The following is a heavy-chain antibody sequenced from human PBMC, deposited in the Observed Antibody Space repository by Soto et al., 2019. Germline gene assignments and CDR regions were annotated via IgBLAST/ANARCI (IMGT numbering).Heavy chain of an antibody. D-gene: IGHD4-17*01. Sequence: QVQLVQSGAEVKKPGSSVKVSCKASGGTFSSYAMSWVRQAPGQGLEWMGGIIPISGTANYARKFQGRVTITAEESTSTASMELSRLRSEDTAVYYCARAEDYGGPYFDYWGQGTLVTVSS. CDR3: ARAEDYGGPYFDY. V-gene: IGHV1-69*12. J-gene: IGHJ4*02. CDR1: GGTFSSYA. CDR2: IIPISGTA.